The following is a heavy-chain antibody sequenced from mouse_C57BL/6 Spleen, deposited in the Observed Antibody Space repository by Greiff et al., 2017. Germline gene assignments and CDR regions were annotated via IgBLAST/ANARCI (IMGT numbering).Heavy chain of an antibody. D-gene: IGHD1-1*01. CDR3: ARRYYGSSMDY. CDR2: IDPSDSYT. Sequence: QVHVKQPGAELVMPGASVKLSCKASGYTFTSYWMHWVKQRPGQGLEWIGEIDPSDSYTNYNQKFKGKSTLTVDKSSSTAYMQLSSLTSEDSAVYYCARRYYGSSMDYWGQGTSVTVSS. J-gene: IGHJ4*01. CDR1: GYTFTSYW. V-gene: IGHV1-69*01.